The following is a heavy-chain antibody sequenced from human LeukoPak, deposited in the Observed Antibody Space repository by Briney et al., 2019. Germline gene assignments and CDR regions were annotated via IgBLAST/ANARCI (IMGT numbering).Heavy chain of an antibody. CDR1: GFTFSSYA. V-gene: IGHV3-33*08. D-gene: IGHD6-13*01. CDR2: IWYDGSNK. J-gene: IGHJ4*02. Sequence: GGSLRLSCAASGFTFSSYAMSWVRQAPGKGLEWVAVIWYDGSNKYYADSVKGRFTISRDNSKNTLYLQMNSLRAEDTAVYYCARALSAIAAAGSCDYWGQGTLVTVSS. CDR3: ARALSAIAAAGSCDY.